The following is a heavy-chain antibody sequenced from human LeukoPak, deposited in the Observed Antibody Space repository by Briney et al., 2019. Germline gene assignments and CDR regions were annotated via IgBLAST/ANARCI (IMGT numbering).Heavy chain of an antibody. V-gene: IGHV4-30-2*01. Sequence: SETLSLTCAVSGGSISSGGYSWSWIRQPPGKGLEWIGYIYRSGSTYYNPSFKSRVTISVDRSKNQFSLKLSSVTAADTAVYYCASSGRYYYGMDVWGQGTTVTVSS. CDR2: IYRSGST. J-gene: IGHJ6*02. CDR3: ASSGRYYYGMDV. CDR1: GGSISSGGYS. D-gene: IGHD1-26*01.